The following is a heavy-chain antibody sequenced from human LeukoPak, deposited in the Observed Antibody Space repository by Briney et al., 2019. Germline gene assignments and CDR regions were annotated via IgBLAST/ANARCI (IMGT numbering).Heavy chain of an antibody. D-gene: IGHD4-17*01. V-gene: IGHV3-30*18. CDR2: ISYDGSNK. Sequence: GGSLRLSCAASGFTFSSYGMHWVRQAPGKGLEWVAVISYDGSNKYYADSVKGRFTISRDNSKNTLYLQMNSLRAEDTAVYYCAKDADYGDYHDAFDIWGQGAMVTVSS. CDR1: GFTFSSYG. CDR3: AKDADYGDYHDAFDI. J-gene: IGHJ3*02.